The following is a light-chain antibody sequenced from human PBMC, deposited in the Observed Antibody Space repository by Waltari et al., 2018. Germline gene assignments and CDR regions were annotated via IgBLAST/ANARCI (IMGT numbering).Light chain of an antibody. CDR3: QQHGTLPAT. Sequence: IVLTQSPGTASLSPGERVTLSCRASQSVGSSSLAWYQQKPGQAPRLVIYCASRRATGIPDRFSGSGSGTDFSLTISRLEPEDFAVYYCQQHGTLPATFGQGTKVEIK. V-gene: IGKV3-20*01. J-gene: IGKJ1*01. CDR1: QSVGSSS. CDR2: CAS.